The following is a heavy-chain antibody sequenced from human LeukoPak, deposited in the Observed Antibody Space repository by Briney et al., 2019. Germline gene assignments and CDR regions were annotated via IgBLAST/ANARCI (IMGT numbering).Heavy chain of an antibody. D-gene: IGHD3-10*01. V-gene: IGHV3-21*01. CDR2: ISSNGDSI. Sequence: PGGSLRLSCAASGFSFSTYRMNWVRQAPGKGLEWVSSISSNGDSIYYADSVKGRFTMSRDNAKNSLYLQMNSLRAEDTAVYYCARDHQQTYYGSGSYGMDVWGQGTTVTVSS. CDR1: GFSFSTYR. J-gene: IGHJ6*02. CDR3: ARDHQQTYYGSGSYGMDV.